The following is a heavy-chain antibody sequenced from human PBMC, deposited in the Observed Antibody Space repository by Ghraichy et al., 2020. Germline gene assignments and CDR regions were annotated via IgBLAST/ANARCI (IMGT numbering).Heavy chain of an antibody. J-gene: IGHJ4*02. V-gene: IGHV3-48*02. CDR2: VSRSGGTT. Sequence: SCAASGFIFSSFSMNWVRQAPGNGLEWVSYVSRSGGTTYYADSVKGRFTISRDNAKNSLFVQMNSLRDEDTAVYYCARVGYYYDSGSYYFDYWSQGTLVTVSS. CDR1: GFIFSSFS. CDR3: ARVGYYYDSGSYYFDY. D-gene: IGHD3-10*01.